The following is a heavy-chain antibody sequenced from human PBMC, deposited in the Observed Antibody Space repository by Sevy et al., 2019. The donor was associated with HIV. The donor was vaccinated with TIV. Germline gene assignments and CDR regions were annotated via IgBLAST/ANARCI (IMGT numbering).Heavy chain of an antibody. CDR2: IHYSGST. D-gene: IGHD6-13*01. CDR3: ARVQGQQQAEIDY. Sequence: SETLSLTCTVSGGSISSYYWSWIRQPPGKGLEWIGYIHYSGSTNYNPSLKSRVTISVDTSKNQFSLKLSSVTAADTAVYYCARVQGQQQAEIDYWGQGTLVTVSS. J-gene: IGHJ4*02. V-gene: IGHV4-59*13. CDR1: GGSISSYY.